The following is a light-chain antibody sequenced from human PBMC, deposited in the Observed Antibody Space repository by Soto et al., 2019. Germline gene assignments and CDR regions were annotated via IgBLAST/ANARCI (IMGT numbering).Light chain of an antibody. CDR3: QQYGSSPKK. CDR1: QSVSSSY. CDR2: GAS. J-gene: IGKJ1*01. Sequence: EIVLTQSPGTLSLSPGERATLSCRASQSVSSSYLDWYQQKPGQAPRLLIYGASSRATGIPDRFSGSGSGTDFTLTISRLEPEDFAVYYCQQYGSSPKKFGQGTNVDSK. V-gene: IGKV3-20*01.